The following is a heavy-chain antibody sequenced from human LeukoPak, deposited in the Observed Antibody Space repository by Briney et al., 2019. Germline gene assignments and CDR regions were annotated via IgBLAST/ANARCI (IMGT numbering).Heavy chain of an antibody. CDR1: GFTFSSYS. J-gene: IGHJ4*02. Sequence: PGGSLRLSCAASGFTFSSYSMNWVRQAPGKGLEWVSSISSSSYIYYADSVKGRFTISRDNAKNSLYLQMNSLRAEDTAVYYCARDTPYYYGSGSRFFDYWGQGTLVTVSS. D-gene: IGHD3-10*01. V-gene: IGHV3-21*01. CDR2: ISSSSYI. CDR3: ARDTPYYYGSGSRFFDY.